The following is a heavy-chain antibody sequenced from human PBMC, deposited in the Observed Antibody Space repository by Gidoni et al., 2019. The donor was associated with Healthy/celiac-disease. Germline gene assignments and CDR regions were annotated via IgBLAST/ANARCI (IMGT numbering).Heavy chain of an antibody. CDR3: AKDHYYYDSSVLGAFDI. V-gene: IGHV3-23*01. J-gene: IGHJ3*02. D-gene: IGHD3-22*01. Sequence: LQLLESWGGLVQPGGSLRLSCAASGFTCSRYAMSWVRQAPGKGLEWVSAISGSGGSTYYADSVKGRFTISRDNSKNTLYLQMNSLRAEDTAVYYCAKDHYYYDSSVLGAFDIWGQGTMVTVSS. CDR1: GFTCSRYA. CDR2: ISGSGGST.